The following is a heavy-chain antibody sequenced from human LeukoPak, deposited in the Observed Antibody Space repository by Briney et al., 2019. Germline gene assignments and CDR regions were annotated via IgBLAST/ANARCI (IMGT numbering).Heavy chain of an antibody. CDR2: ISGRSNYI. J-gene: IGHJ3*02. CDR3: AKDRYYDFWSGSAFDI. Sequence: GGSLRLSCAASGFTFSSYSMNWVRQAPGKGLEWVSFISGRSNYIYYADSVRGRFTISRDNAKNSLYLQMNSLRAEDTAVYYCAKDRYYDFWSGSAFDIWGQGTMVTVSS. V-gene: IGHV3-21*04. CDR1: GFTFSSYS. D-gene: IGHD3-3*01.